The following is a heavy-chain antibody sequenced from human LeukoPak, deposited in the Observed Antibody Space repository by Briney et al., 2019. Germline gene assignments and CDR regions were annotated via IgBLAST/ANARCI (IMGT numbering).Heavy chain of an antibody. CDR3: ARDQEEVATDPLYYYNGMDV. Sequence: ASVKVSCKASGYTFTSYAMHWVRQAPGQRLEWMGWINAGNGNTKYSQKFQGRVTITRDTSASTAYMELSSLRSEDTAVYYCARDQEEVATDPLYYYNGMDVWGQGTTVTVSS. V-gene: IGHV1-3*01. CDR2: INAGNGNT. J-gene: IGHJ6*02. CDR1: GYTFTSYA. D-gene: IGHD5-12*01.